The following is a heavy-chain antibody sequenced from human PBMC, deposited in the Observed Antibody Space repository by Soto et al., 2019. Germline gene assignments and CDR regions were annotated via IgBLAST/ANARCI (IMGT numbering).Heavy chain of an antibody. J-gene: IGHJ5*02. D-gene: IGHD2-8*01. Sequence: SETLSLTCTVSGGSISSGGYYWSWIRQHPGKGLEWIGYIYYSGSTYYNPSLKSRVTISVDTSKNQFSLKLSSVTAADTAVYYCARGGGYCTNGVCGNWFDPWGQGTLVTVSS. CDR2: IYYSGST. V-gene: IGHV4-31*03. CDR3: ARGGGYCTNGVCGNWFDP. CDR1: GGSISSGGYY.